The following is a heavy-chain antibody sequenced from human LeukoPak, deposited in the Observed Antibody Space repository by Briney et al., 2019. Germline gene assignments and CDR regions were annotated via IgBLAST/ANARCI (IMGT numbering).Heavy chain of an antibody. CDR2: ISYSGSTL. V-gene: IGHV3-11*04. Sequence: PGGSLRLSCAASGFTFSDYCMSWIRQAPGKGLEWVSYISYSGSTLYYADSVEGRFTMSRDNANNSVYLEMNSLRAEDTAVYYCTRDAALVPGKNFWGQGTLVTVSS. CDR3: TRDAALVPGKNF. D-gene: IGHD6-19*01. J-gene: IGHJ4*02. CDR1: GFTFSDYC.